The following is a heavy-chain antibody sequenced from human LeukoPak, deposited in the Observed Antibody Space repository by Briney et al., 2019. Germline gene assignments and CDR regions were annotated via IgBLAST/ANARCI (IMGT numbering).Heavy chain of an antibody. Sequence: ASVKVSCTASGYTFTDYYIHWVRQAPGQGLEWMGWINPNSGTNYAQKFQGRVTMTRDTSISTAYMELTRLTSDDTAVYYCARNRSTDYWGQGTLVTVSS. CDR1: GYTFTDYY. CDR2: INPNSGT. V-gene: IGHV1-2*02. J-gene: IGHJ4*02. CDR3: ARNRSTDY. D-gene: IGHD6-6*01.